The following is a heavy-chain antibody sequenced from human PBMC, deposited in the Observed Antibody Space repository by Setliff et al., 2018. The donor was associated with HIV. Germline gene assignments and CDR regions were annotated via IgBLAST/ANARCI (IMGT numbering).Heavy chain of an antibody. D-gene: IGHD3-3*01. CDR3: ARGSRQLTIFGVVFKTNYYFMDV. J-gene: IGHJ6*03. V-gene: IGHV4-38-2*01. CDR2: IYHNGIT. Sequence: ETLSLTCGVSGYSISSGYYLGWIRQPPGKGLEWIGSIYHNGITYYNPSLKSRVTISVDTSQNQFSLTLNSVTAADTAVYYCARGSRQLTIFGVVFKTNYYFMDVWGKGTAVTVSS. CDR1: GYSISSGYY.